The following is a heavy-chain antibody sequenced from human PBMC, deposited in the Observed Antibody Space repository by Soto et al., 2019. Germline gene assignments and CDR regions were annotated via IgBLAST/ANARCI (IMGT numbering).Heavy chain of an antibody. Sequence: PVGSLRLSCASSVCTFSSYAMSCVRQSPGKWLEWVSAISGSGGSTYYADSVKGRFTISRDNSKNTLYLQMNSLRAEDTAVYYCAKDRTSYYDFWSGYFANNRFEPWGQGTLVIVS. D-gene: IGHD3-3*01. V-gene: IGHV3-23*01. CDR3: AKDRTSYYDFWSGYFANNRFEP. CDR2: ISGSGGST. J-gene: IGHJ5*02. CDR1: VCTFSSYA.